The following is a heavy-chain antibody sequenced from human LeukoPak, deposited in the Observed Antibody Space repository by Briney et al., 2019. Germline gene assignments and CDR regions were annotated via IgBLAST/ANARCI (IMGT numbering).Heavy chain of an antibody. D-gene: IGHD2-21*01. CDR2: ISGSGGST. Sequence: GGSLRLSCAASGFTFNSYSMIWVRQAPGNGLEWVSAISGSGGSTYYADAVKGRFTIYRENSKNKLYLQMNSLRAEDTAVYYCAKAYWYGNYYYGMDVWGQGTTVTVSS. CDR1: GFTFNSYS. CDR3: AKAYWYGNYYYGMDV. J-gene: IGHJ6*02. V-gene: IGHV3-23*01.